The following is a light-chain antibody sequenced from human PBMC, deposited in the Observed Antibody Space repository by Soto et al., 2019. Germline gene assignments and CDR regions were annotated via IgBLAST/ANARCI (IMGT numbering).Light chain of an antibody. CDR1: SSDVGAYNS. J-gene: IGLJ1*01. Sequence: QSVLAQPASVSGSPGQSVTISCTGTSSDVGAYNSVSWYQQHPDKAPQLMIYKGTQRPSGVSNRFSGSTSGNAASLTISGLQAGDDADYFCCSSAPESTYGFGTGTKVTVL. CDR2: KGT. CDR3: CSSAPESTYG. V-gene: IGLV2-23*01.